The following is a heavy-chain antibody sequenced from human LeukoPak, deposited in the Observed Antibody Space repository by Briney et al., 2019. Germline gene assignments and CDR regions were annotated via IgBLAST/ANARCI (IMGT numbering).Heavy chain of an antibody. CDR3: AKADRGWGVITKD. Sequence: GGSLRLSCAASGFTFSDYYMSWIRQAPGKGLERVSAIGGSSDFTYYAEYMKGRFTISRDNSKETLYLQMNSLRAEDTAVYYCAKADRGWGVITKDWGQGTLVTVSS. D-gene: IGHD3-10*01. V-gene: IGHV3-23*01. J-gene: IGHJ4*02. CDR1: GFTFSDYY. CDR2: IGGSSDFT.